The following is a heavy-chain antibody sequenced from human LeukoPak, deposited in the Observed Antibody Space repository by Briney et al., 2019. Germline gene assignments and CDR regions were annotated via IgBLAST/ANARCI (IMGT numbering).Heavy chain of an antibody. D-gene: IGHD2-2*01. Sequence: SGGSLRLSCAASGFTFSSYAMHWVRQAPGKGLEWVAVISYDGSNKYYADSVKGRFTISRDNSKNTLYLQMNSLRAEDTAVYYCVRGVGVVVPAAIGRAMDVWGKGTTVTVSS. CDR1: GFTFSSYA. J-gene: IGHJ6*03. CDR3: VRGVGVVVPAAIGRAMDV. CDR2: ISYDGSNK. V-gene: IGHV3-30*04.